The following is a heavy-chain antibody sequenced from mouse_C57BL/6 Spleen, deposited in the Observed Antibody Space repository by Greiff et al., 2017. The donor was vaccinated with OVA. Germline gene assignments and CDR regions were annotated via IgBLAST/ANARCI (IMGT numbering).Heavy chain of an antibody. CDR2: IYPGSGNT. J-gene: IGHJ3*01. Sequence: QVQLQQSGAELVRPGASVKLSCKASGYTFTDYYINWVKQRPGQGLEWIARIYPGSGNTYYNEKFKGKATLTAEKSSSTAYMQLSSLTSEDSAVYFCARTGHSNSFAYWGQGTLVTVSA. D-gene: IGHD2-5*01. CDR3: ARTGHSNSFAY. V-gene: IGHV1-76*01. CDR1: GYTFTDYY.